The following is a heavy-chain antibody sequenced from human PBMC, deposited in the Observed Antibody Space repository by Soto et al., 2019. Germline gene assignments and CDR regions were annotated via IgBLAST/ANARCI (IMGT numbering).Heavy chain of an antibody. V-gene: IGHV1-2*02. D-gene: IGHD3-10*01. CDR2: INPNSGGT. J-gene: IGHJ5*02. CDR1: GYTFTGYY. Sequence: QVQLVQSGAEVKKPGASVKVSCKASGYTFTGYYMHWVRQAPGQGLEWMGWINPNSGGTNHAQKLQGVVTMTRDTSISRAYMELSRRRSDDTAVYYCAREWRGSGTNRGYMWFDPWGQGTLVTVS. CDR3: AREWRGSGTNRGYMWFDP.